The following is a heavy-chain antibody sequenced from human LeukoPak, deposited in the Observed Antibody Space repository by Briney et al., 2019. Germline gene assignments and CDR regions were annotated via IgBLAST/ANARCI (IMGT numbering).Heavy chain of an antibody. CDR1: GFTFSSHA. J-gene: IGHJ4*02. D-gene: IGHD3-22*01. CDR2: ISGSGIST. V-gene: IGHV3-23*01. CDR3: AKVITMIVVANYFDY. Sequence: PGGSLRLSCAASGFTFSSHAMNWVRQAPGNGLEWVSGISGSGISTDYADSVKGRFAISRDNSKNTLYLQMDSLRAEDTAVYYCAKVITMIVVANYFDYWGQGTLVTVSS.